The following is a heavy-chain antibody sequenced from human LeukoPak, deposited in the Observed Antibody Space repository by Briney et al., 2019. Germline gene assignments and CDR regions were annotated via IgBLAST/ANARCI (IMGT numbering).Heavy chain of an antibody. V-gene: IGHV4-59*11. D-gene: IGHD5-12*01. CDR1: GVSISSHY. CDR3: ARHSHTAYDGMFES. Sequence: SETLSLTCAVSGVSISSHYWSWIRQPPGMGLEWIGYISYTGSFNYNPSLQSRVTISVDTSKNLLSLKLRSVIAADTALYYCARHSHTAYDGMFESWGQGTLVSVSS. J-gene: IGHJ4*02. CDR2: ISYTGSF.